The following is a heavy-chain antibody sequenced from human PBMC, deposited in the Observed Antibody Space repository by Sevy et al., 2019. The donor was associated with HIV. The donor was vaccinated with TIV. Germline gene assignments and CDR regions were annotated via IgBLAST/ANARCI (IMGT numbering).Heavy chain of an antibody. V-gene: IGHV3-33*01. D-gene: IGHD6-19*01. CDR2: IWYDGSNN. J-gene: IGHJ4*02. CDR1: GFTFSSYG. Sequence: GGSLRLSCAASGFTFSSYGMHWVRQSPGKGLEWVAVIWYDGSNNYYADSVKGRFTISRDNSKNTLYLQMNSLRGEDTAVYYCARDGLSSGWLFDSWGQGTLVTVS. CDR3: ARDGLSSGWLFDS.